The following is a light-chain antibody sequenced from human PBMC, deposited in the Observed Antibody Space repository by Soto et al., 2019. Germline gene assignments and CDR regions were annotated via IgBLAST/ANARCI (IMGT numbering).Light chain of an antibody. CDR1: SGSIASFY. Sequence: NFMLTQPHSVSESPGKTVTISCTRSSGSIASFYVQWYQQRPGSAPTTVISEDNQRPSGVPDRFSGSIDSSSNSASLTISGLRTGDEADYYCQSYDISNPCVFGGGTKLTVL. CDR3: QSYDISNPCV. V-gene: IGLV6-57*04. CDR2: EDN. J-gene: IGLJ2*01.